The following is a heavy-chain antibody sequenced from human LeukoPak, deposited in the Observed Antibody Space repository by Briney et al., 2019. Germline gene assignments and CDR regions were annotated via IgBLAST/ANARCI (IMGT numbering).Heavy chain of an antibody. J-gene: IGHJ4*02. CDR1: GFTFSSYA. Sequence: GGSLRLSCAASGFTFSSYAMNWVRQAPGKGLEWVSTISGSGGSTYYADSVKGRSTISRDNSKNTLYLQMNSLRAEDTAVYYCAKSGYSYGYFHGYWGQGTLVTVSS. V-gene: IGHV3-23*01. D-gene: IGHD5-18*01. CDR3: AKSGYSYGYFHGY. CDR2: ISGSGGST.